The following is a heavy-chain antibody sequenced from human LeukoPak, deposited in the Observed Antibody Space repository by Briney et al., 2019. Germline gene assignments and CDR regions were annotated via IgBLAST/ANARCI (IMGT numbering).Heavy chain of an antibody. CDR3: ATVMTGSRYFDL. CDR1: GGSISSNKYH. V-gene: IGHV4-31*01. CDR2: TDYSGTT. J-gene: IGHJ2*01. D-gene: IGHD1-1*01. Sequence: PSETLSLTCTVSGGSISSNKYHWSWIRQHPGKGLEWIGYTDYSGTTYYNPSLNRPVTISVDTSENQFSLTLDSVTAADTAVFYCATVMTGSRYFDLWGRGTLVTVSS.